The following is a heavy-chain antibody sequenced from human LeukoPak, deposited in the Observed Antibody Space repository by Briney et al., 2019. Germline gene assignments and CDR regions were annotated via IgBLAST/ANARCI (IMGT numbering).Heavy chain of an antibody. V-gene: IGHV1-69*05. J-gene: IGHJ4*02. D-gene: IGHD3-3*01. CDR2: IIPIFGTA. CDR1: GGTFSSYA. Sequence: GSSVKVSCKASGGTFSSYAISWVRQAPGQGLEWMGGIIPIFGTANYAQKFQGRVTITTDESTSTAYMELSSLRSEDTAVYYCATLWSGYSPFDYWGQGTLVTVSS. CDR3: ATLWSGYSPFDY.